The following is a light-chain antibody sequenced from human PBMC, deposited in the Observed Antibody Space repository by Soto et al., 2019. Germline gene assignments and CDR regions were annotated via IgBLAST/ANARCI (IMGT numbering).Light chain of an antibody. Sequence: QSALTQPASVSGSPGQSITISCTGTSSDVGSYNYVSWYQQHPGRAPQLMIYEVSNRPSGLSDRFSGSKSGNTASLTISGLQAEDEADYYCSSYTSRSTYVFGTGTKVTVL. V-gene: IGLV2-14*01. J-gene: IGLJ1*01. CDR3: SSYTSRSTYV. CDR2: EVS. CDR1: SSDVGSYNY.